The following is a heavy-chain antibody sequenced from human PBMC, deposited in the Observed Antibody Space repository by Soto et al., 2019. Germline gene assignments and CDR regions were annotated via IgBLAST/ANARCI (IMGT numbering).Heavy chain of an antibody. V-gene: IGHV3-13*01. J-gene: IGHJ2*01. CDR3: ARAVTYGGNSWYFDL. CDR2: IGTAGDT. CDR1: GFTFNRYD. D-gene: IGHD4-17*01. Sequence: EVQLVESGGGLVQPGGSLRLSCAASGFTFNRYDMHWVRQATGKGLEWVSAIGTAGDTYYPGSVKGRFIISRENAKNSLYLHMNSLRAGDTAVFYCARAVTYGGNSWYFDLWGRGTLVTVSS.